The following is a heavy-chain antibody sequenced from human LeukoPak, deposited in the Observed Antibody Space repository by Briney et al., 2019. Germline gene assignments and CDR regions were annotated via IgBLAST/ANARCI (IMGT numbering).Heavy chain of an antibody. J-gene: IGHJ2*01. Sequence: SETPSLTCTVSGGSISSYYWSWIRQPPGKGLEWIGYILYSGSTNYNPSLKSRVTISVDTSKNQFSLKLSSVTAADTAVYYCARVYYSNSYDYWYFDLWGRGTLVTVSS. CDR3: ARVYYSNSYDYWYFDL. D-gene: IGHD6-13*01. CDR2: ILYSGST. V-gene: IGHV4-59*01. CDR1: GGSISSYY.